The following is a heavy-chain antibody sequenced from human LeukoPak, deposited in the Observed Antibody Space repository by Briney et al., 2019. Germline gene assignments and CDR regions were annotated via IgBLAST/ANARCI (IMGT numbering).Heavy chain of an antibody. D-gene: IGHD3-10*01. V-gene: IGHV4-31*03. Sequence: PSETLSLTCTVSGGSISSGGYYWSWIRQHPGKGLEWIGYIYYSGSTYYNPSLKSRVTISVDTSKNQFSLKLSSVTAADTAVYYCAGDYVFGVGAFDIWGQGTMVTVS. CDR2: IYYSGST. CDR3: AGDYVFGVGAFDI. J-gene: IGHJ3*02. CDR1: GGSISSGGYY.